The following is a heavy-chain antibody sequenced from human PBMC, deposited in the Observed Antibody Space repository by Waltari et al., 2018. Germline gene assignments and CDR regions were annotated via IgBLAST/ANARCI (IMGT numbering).Heavy chain of an antibody. Sequence: QVQLQESGPGLVKPSETLSLTCTVSGGSISSYYWSWIRQPPGKGLEWIGYIYYSGSTNYNPSLKSRVTISVDTSKNQFSLKLSSVTAADTAVYYCARGQRIQLWSDAFDIWGQGTMVTVSS. CDR2: IYYSGST. D-gene: IGHD5-18*01. CDR3: ARGQRIQLWSDAFDI. CDR1: GGSISSYY. J-gene: IGHJ3*02. V-gene: IGHV4-59*01.